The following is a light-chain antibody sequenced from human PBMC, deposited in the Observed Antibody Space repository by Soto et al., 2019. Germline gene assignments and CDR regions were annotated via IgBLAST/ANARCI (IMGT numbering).Light chain of an antibody. J-gene: IGKJ4*01. Sequence: EIGVTQSPATLSVSPEERATLSCRASQSVSSNLAWYQQKPGQAPRLLIYGASTRATGIPARFSGSGSGTEFTLTISSLQSEDFAVYYCQQYNNWPPLTFGGGTKVEIK. CDR2: GAS. CDR1: QSVSSN. CDR3: QQYNNWPPLT. V-gene: IGKV3-15*01.